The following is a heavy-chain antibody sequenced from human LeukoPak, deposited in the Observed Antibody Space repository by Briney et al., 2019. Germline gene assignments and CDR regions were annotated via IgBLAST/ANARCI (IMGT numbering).Heavy chain of an antibody. V-gene: IGHV4-39*01. CDR1: GGSISSSSYY. D-gene: IGHD3-16*01. CDR3: ARQGGRNDY. J-gene: IGHJ4*02. CDR2: IYYNGST. Sequence: SETLSLTCTVSGGSISSSSYYWGWIRQPPGKGLEWIGSIYYNGSTYYNPSLKSRVTISVDTSKNQFSLKLSSVTAADTAVYYCARQGGRNDYWGQGTLVTVSS.